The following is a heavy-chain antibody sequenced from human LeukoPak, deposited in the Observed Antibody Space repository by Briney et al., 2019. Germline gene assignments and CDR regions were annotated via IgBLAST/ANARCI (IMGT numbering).Heavy chain of an antibody. CDR2: ISSSSSYI. D-gene: IGHD3-10*01. CDR3: ARGFVDYGSGSDWFDP. V-gene: IGHV3-21*01. J-gene: IGHJ5*02. Sequence: PGGSLRLSCAVSGFTLSNYSMNWVRQAPGKGLEWVSSISSSSSYIYYADSVKGRFTISRDNAKNSLYLQMNSLRAEDTAVYYCARGFVDYGSGSDWFDPWGQGTLVTVSS. CDR1: GFTLSNYS.